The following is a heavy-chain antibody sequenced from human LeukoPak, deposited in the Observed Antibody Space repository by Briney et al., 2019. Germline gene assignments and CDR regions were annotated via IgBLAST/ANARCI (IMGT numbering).Heavy chain of an antibody. Sequence: GGSLRLSCAASGFTVGSNCMNWVRQAPGKGLEWVSSISSSSSYIYYADSVKGRFTISRDNAKNLLYLQMNSLRAEDTAVYYCARDSWYCSSTSCYTGKISAFDIWGQGTMVTVSS. V-gene: IGHV3-21*01. CDR2: ISSSSSYI. CDR3: ARDSWYCSSTSCYTGKISAFDI. D-gene: IGHD2-2*02. J-gene: IGHJ3*02. CDR1: GFTVGSNC.